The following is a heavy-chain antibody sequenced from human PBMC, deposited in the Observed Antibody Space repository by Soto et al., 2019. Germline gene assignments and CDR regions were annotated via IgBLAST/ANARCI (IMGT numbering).Heavy chain of an antibody. V-gene: IGHV3-33*01. CDR1: GFTFSSYG. CDR3: VRAAGYSGNDYVYYYGMDV. Sequence: LRLCCAASGFTFSSYGMHWVRQAPGKGLEWVALVWYDGGNKYYADSVKGRFTISRDNSKNTLYLQMNSLRDEDTAVYYCVRAAGYSGNDYVYYYGMDVWGQGTTVTVSS. D-gene: IGHD5-12*01. CDR2: VWYDGGNK. J-gene: IGHJ6*02.